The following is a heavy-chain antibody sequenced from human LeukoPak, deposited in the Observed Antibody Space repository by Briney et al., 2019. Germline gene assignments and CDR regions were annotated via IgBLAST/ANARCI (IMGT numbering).Heavy chain of an antibody. D-gene: IGHD6-13*01. V-gene: IGHV1-8*01. J-gene: IGHJ4*02. CDR1: GYTFTSYD. Sequence: GASVKVSCKASGYTFTSYDINWVRQATGQGLEWMGWMNPNSGNTGYAQKFQGRVTMTRNTSTSTAYMELSSLRSEDTAVYYCARGRAAAGTSFDYWGQGTLVTVSS. CDR2: MNPNSGNT. CDR3: ARGRAAAGTSFDY.